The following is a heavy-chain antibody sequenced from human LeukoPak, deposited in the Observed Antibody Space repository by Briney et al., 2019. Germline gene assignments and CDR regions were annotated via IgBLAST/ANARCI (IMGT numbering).Heavy chain of an antibody. V-gene: IGHV3-48*03. CDR1: GFTLSSYE. Sequence: GGSLRLSCAASGFTLSSYEMNWVRQAPGKGLEWVSYISSSGYTIYYADSVKGRFTISRDNAKNSLDLQMNSLRVEDTGIYYCVKVAKYYYGSETYYFFEHWGQGTPVTASS. J-gene: IGHJ4*02. CDR2: ISSSGYTI. CDR3: VKVAKYYYGSETYYFFEH. D-gene: IGHD3-10*01.